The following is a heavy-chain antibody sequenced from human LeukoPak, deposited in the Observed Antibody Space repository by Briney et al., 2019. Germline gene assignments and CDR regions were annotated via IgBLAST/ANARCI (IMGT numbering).Heavy chain of an antibody. CDR2: INHSGST. J-gene: IGHJ4*02. Sequence: SETLSLTCAVYGGSFSGYYWSWLRQPPGKGLEWIGEINHSGSTNYNPSLKSRVTISVDTSKNQFSLKLSSVTAADTAVYYCASSISPCSGGSCENYWGQGTLVTVSS. D-gene: IGHD2-15*01. CDR3: ASSISPCSGGSCENY. CDR1: GGSFSGYY. V-gene: IGHV4-34*01.